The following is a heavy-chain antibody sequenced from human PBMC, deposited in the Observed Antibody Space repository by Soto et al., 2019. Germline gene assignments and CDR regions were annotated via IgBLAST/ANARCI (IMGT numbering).Heavy chain of an antibody. CDR1: GYTFTNYA. V-gene: IGHV1-3*01. J-gene: IGHJ5*02. Sequence: QVQLVQSGAEVKKPGASVKISCKASGYTFTNYAIHWVRQAPGQSLEWMGWTNAGNGDPKYSQKFQGRLTITRDTSASTAYMELSSLRSEATAVYFCARAWYQLLLDWFDPWGQGTLVTVSS. CDR3: ARAWYQLLLDWFDP. CDR2: TNAGNGDP. D-gene: IGHD2-2*01.